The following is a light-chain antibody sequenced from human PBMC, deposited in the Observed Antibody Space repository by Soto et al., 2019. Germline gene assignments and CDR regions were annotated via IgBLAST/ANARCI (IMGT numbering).Light chain of an antibody. V-gene: IGKV1-5*03. J-gene: IGKJ1*01. CDR2: KAS. Sequence: DIQMTQSPSTLSASVGDRVTITCRASQSINSCLAWYQQKPGKAPKLLIYKASSLESGVPSRFSGSESGTDCTLTICSLPPDEFATYYCQQYLAYPWTFGRGTKVEV. CDR3: QQYLAYPWT. CDR1: QSINSC.